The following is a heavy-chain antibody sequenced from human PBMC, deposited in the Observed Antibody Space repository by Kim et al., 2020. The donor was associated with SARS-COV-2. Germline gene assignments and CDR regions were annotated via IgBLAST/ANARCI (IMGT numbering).Heavy chain of an antibody. J-gene: IGHJ5*02. CDR1: GDSVSSNRAA. CDR2: TFFRSEWLT. CDR3: ARDGYYDGASQQHRFDT. Sequence: SQTLSLTCVISGDSVSSNRAAWNWIRQSPSRGLEWLGRTFFRSEWLTTYAPSFEGRMTINPDISKNQFSLQLNSVTPADTALYFCARDGYYDGASQQHRFDTWGQGTLVTVSS. D-gene: IGHD3-10*01. V-gene: IGHV6-1*01.